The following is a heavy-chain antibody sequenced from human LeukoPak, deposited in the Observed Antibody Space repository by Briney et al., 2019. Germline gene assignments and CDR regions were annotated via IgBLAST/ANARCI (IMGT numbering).Heavy chain of an antibody. CDR3: ARGHSGYDYVSNWFDP. Sequence: GGSLRLSCAASGFTFSDYYMSWIRQAPGKGLELVSYISSSGSTIYYADSVKGRFTISRDNAKNSLYLQMNSLRAEDTAVYYCARGHSGYDYVSNWFDPWGQGTLVTVSS. D-gene: IGHD5-12*01. CDR1: GFTFSDYY. J-gene: IGHJ5*02. CDR2: ISSSGSTI. V-gene: IGHV3-11*01.